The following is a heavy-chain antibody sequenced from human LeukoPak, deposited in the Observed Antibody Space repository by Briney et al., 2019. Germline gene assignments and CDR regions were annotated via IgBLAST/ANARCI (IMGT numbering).Heavy chain of an antibody. Sequence: GGSLRLSCTASGFTFNTYTMNWVRQAPGKGLQWVSSIIPNSNYKYYEDSVRGRFIISRDNAKNSLYLQMDSLRAEDTATYYCATDPSYSGTAYFNFWGQGTLVTVSS. J-gene: IGHJ4*02. CDR3: ATDPSYSGTAYFNF. V-gene: IGHV3-21*01. CDR2: IIPNSNYK. CDR1: GFTFNTYT. D-gene: IGHD1-26*01.